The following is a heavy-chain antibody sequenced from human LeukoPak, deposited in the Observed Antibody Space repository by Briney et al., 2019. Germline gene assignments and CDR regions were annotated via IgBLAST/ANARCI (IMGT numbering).Heavy chain of an antibody. V-gene: IGHV4-59*01. D-gene: IGHD3-10*01. CDR2: VYYSGRT. CDR3: ARLGLGDEACWFDP. J-gene: IGHJ5*02. CDR1: GGSTNTYY. Sequence: SETLSLTCTVSGGSTNTYYWSWIRQPPGKGLEWIGFVYYSGRTSYNPSLKSRVTISVDTSKSQFSLRLSSVTAADTAMYYCARLGLGDEACWFDPWGQGTLVTVSS.